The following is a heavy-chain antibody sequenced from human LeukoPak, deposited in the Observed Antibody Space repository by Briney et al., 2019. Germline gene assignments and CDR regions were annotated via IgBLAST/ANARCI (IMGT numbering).Heavy chain of an antibody. CDR2: ISPYNGNT. D-gene: IGHD3-10*01. J-gene: IGHJ4*02. CDR1: GYTFTNYY. V-gene: IGHV1-18*01. CDR3: AREVYGSGIYYFDY. Sequence: ASVKVSCKASGYTFTNYYINWVRQAPGQGLEWMGWISPYNGNTNYAQKFQGRVTMTTDTSTSTAYMELRSLRSDDTAVYYCAREVYGSGIYYFDYWGQGTLVTVSS.